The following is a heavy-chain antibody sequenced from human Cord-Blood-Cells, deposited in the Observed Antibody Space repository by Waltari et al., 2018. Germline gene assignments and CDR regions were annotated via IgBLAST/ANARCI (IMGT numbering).Heavy chain of an antibody. CDR3: AKAPHYYDSSGYYFDY. J-gene: IGHJ4*02. CDR1: GFTFSSYG. D-gene: IGHD3-22*01. V-gene: IGHV3-30*18. Sequence: QVQLVESGGGVVQPGRSLRLSCAASGFTFSSYGMHWVRQAPGKGLEWVAVISYEGSNKYYADSVKGRFTISRDNSKNTLYLQMNSLRAEDTAVYYCAKAPHYYDSSGYYFDYWGQGTLVTVSS. CDR2: ISYEGSNK.